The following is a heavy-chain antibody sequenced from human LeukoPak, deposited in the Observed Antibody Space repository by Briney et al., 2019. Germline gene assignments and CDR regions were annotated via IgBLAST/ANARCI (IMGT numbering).Heavy chain of an antibody. Sequence: ASVKVSCKASGYTFTGYYMHWVRQAPGQGLEWMGWINTNTGNPTYAQGFTGRFVFSLDTSVSTAYLQISCLKAEDTAVYYCARTLGVGATNRVYYFDYWGQGTLVTVSS. D-gene: IGHD1-26*01. CDR2: INTNTGNP. CDR3: ARTLGVGATNRVYYFDY. V-gene: IGHV7-4-1*02. J-gene: IGHJ4*02. CDR1: GYTFTGYY.